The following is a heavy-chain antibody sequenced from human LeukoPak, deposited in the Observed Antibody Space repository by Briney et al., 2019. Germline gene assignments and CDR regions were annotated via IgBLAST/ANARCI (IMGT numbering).Heavy chain of an antibody. Sequence: SETLSLTCTVSGGSISSSSYYWGWIRQPPGKGLEWIGSIYYSGSTYYNPSLKSRVTISVDTSKNQFSLKLSSVTAADTAVYYCAREDGYSSSGVYWGQGTLVTVSS. CDR3: AREDGYSSSGVY. CDR1: GGSISSSSYY. V-gene: IGHV4-39*07. D-gene: IGHD6-13*01. CDR2: IYYSGST. J-gene: IGHJ4*02.